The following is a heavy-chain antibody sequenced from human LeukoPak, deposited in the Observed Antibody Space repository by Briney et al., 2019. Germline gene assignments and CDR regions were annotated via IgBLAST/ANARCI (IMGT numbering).Heavy chain of an antibody. J-gene: IGHJ6*02. CDR1: GFSLSSYS. CDR2: ITISSNFI. D-gene: IGHD3-9*01. CDR3: ARDGHGDGFLTGYSYFGMDV. Sequence: GFLRLSCAASGFSLSSYSMNWVRQAPGKGLEWVSSITISSNFIYYADSVKGRFTISRDNAKSSLFLQMNSLRAEDTAVYFCARDGHGDGFLTGYSYFGMDVWGQGTTVTVSS. V-gene: IGHV3-21*01.